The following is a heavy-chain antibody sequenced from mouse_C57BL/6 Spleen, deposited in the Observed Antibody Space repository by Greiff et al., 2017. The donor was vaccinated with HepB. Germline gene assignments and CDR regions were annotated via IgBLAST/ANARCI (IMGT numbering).Heavy chain of an antibody. V-gene: IGHV1-72*01. J-gene: IGHJ2*01. Sequence: QVQLKQPGAELVKPGASVKLSCKASGYTFTSYWMHWVKQRPGRGLEWIGRIDPNSGGTKYNEKFKSKATLTVDKPSSTAYMQLSSLTSEDSAVYYCARAPFITTVVAGYFDYWGQGTTLTVSS. CDR1: GYTFTSYW. D-gene: IGHD1-1*01. CDR2: IDPNSGGT. CDR3: ARAPFITTVVAGYFDY.